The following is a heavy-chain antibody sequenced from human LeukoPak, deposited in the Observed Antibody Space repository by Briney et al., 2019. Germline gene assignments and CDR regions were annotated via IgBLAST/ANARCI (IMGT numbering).Heavy chain of an antibody. V-gene: IGHV1-24*01. CDR1: GYTLTELS. CDR2: FDPEDGET. Sequence: ASVKVSCKVSGYTLTELSMHWVRQAPGKGLEWMGGFDPEDGETIYAQKLQGRVTMTTDTSTSTAYMELRSLRSDDTAVYYCARDNGATTFWFDSWGQGTLVTVSS. D-gene: IGHD4-17*01. CDR3: ARDNGATTFWFDS. J-gene: IGHJ5*01.